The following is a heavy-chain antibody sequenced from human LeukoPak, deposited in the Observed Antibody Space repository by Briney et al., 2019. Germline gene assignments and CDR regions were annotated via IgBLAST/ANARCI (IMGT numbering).Heavy chain of an antibody. CDR3: ARLWYYGSGSPTLDY. Sequence: SETLSLTCAVYGGSFSGYYWSWIRQPPGKGLEWIGSIYYSGSTYYNPSLKSRVTISVDTSKSQFSLKLSSVTAADTAVYHCARLWYYGSGSPTLDYWGQGTLVTVSS. D-gene: IGHD3-10*01. CDR1: GGSFSGYY. V-gene: IGHV4-34*01. J-gene: IGHJ4*02. CDR2: IYYSGST.